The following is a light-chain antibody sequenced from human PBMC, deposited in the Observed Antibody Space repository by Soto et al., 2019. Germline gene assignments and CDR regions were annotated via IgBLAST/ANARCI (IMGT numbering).Light chain of an antibody. V-gene: IGLV2-11*01. Sequence: QSALTQPRSVSGSPGQSVAISCTGTSSDVGGYNYVSWYQQHPGKAPKLMIYDVSGRPSGVPDRFSGSKSGNTASLTISWLQAEDEADYYCCSYAGTYAVFGGGTKLTVL. J-gene: IGLJ2*01. CDR3: CSYAGTYAV. CDR1: SSDVGGYNY. CDR2: DVS.